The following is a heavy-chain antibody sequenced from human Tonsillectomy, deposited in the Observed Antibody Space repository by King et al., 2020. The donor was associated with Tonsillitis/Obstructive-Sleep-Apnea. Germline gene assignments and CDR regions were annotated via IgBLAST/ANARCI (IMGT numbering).Heavy chain of an antibody. Sequence: QLQESGPGLVKPSETLSLTCTVSGGSVSSYYWSWIRQPPGKGLEWIGYIYYSGSTNYNPSLKSRVTISVDASKNQFSLKLSSVTAADTAVYYCARGLHGEAGGEGYWGQGTLVIVSS. V-gene: IGHV4-59*02. CDR1: GGSVSSYY. CDR3: ARGLHGEAGGEGY. D-gene: IGHD2-21*01. J-gene: IGHJ4*02. CDR2: IYYSGST.